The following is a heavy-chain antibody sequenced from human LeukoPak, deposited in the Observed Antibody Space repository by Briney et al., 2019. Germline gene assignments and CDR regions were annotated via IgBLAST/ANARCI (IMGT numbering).Heavy chain of an antibody. CDR3: ARDKYYDRYFDS. CDR1: GFTFNSNW. CDR2: IKQDGSEK. V-gene: IGHV3-7*01. J-gene: IGHJ4*02. D-gene: IGHD3-22*01. Sequence: GGSLRLSCVAAGFTFNSNWMSWVRQAPGKGLEWAANIKQDGSEKYYVDSVKGRFTISRDNAKNSVSLQMNSLRVEDTAVYYCARDKYYDRYFDSWGQGTLVTVSS.